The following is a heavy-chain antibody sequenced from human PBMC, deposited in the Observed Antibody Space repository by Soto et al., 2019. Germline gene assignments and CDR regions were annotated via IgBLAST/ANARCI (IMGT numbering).Heavy chain of an antibody. CDR3: VRGSSCTPTTCYNLGWFAP. Sequence: QVRLVESGGGMVHPGESLRLSCVTSGFTFSDFVMQWVRQAPGKGLEWVAVIWYDGSDKYYADSVKARFTISRDSSKKTVYLQMSCLRAEDTAVYYCVRGSSCTPTTCYNLGWFAPWCQGTLVTVSS. D-gene: IGHD2-8*01. J-gene: IGHJ5*02. CDR2: IWYDGSDK. CDR1: GFTFSDFV. V-gene: IGHV3-33*01.